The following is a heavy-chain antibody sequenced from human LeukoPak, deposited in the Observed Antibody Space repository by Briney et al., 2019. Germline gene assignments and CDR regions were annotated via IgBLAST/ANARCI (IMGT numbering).Heavy chain of an antibody. J-gene: IGHJ4*02. CDR3: ARLWRYSSSWFYFDY. Sequence: SETLSLTCTVSGGSISGSSYYWGWIRQPPGKGLEWIGSIYYSGSTYYNPSLESRVTISVDTSKNQFSLKLSSVTAADTAVYYCARLWRYSSSWFYFDYWGQGTLVTVSS. CDR2: IYYSGST. V-gene: IGHV4-39*01. D-gene: IGHD6-13*01. CDR1: GGSISGSSYY.